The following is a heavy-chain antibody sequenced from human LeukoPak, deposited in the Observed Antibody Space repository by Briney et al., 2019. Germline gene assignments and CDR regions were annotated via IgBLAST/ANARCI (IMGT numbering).Heavy chain of an antibody. CDR1: GYSFTSYW. D-gene: IGHD4-23*01. V-gene: IGHV5-51*01. CDR3: ARQFDYGGNVDWYFDL. Sequence: GESLKISCKGSGYSFTSYWIGWVRQMPGKGLEWMGIIYPGDSDTRYSPSFQGQVTISADKSISTAYLQWSSLKASDTAMYYCARQFDYGGNVDWYFDLWGRGTLVTVSS. CDR2: IYPGDSDT. J-gene: IGHJ2*01.